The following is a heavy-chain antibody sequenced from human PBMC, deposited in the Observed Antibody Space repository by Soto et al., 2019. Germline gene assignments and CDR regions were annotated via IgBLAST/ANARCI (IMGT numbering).Heavy chain of an antibody. CDR1: GYNFSNYG. V-gene: IGHV1-18*01. CDR2: VSPKTGNT. Sequence: QTQLVQSGAEVKKPGASVKVSCKASGYNFSNYGVSWVRQAPGQGLEWMGWVSPKTGNTDYARKVPGRVTMATDTSQSTAYMELRGLRIGETAGQYLAESRTGFSIGPPLGWGQGTLVSVSS. J-gene: IGHJ4*03. D-gene: IGHD3-9*01. CDR3: AESRTGFSIGPPLG.